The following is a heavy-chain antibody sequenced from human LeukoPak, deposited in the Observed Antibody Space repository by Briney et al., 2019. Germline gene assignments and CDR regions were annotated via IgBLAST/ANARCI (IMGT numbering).Heavy chain of an antibody. CDR3: ARDKGLGHCSGGSCRHFDY. D-gene: IGHD2-15*01. CDR1: GFTFSSYS. J-gene: IGHJ4*02. CDR2: ISSSSSYI. V-gene: IGHV3-21*01. Sequence: GGSLRLSCAASGFTFSSYSMNWVRQAPGKGLEWVSSISSSSSYIYYADSVKGRFTISRDNAKNSLYLQMNSLRAEDTAVYYCARDKGLGHCSGGSCRHFDYWGQGTLVTVSS.